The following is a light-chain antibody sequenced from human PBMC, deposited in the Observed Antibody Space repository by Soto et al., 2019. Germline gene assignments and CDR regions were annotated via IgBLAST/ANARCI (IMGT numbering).Light chain of an antibody. CDR3: HQYDTHLFT. CDR1: QSISSW. Sequence: DVQMTKSPSTLSASVGDRVTITCRASQSISSWLAWYQQKPGKAPKLLIYKASSLQSGVPSRFSGSGSGTEFTLTISSLQPDDFATYYCHQYDTHLFTFGGGTRVEIK. CDR2: KAS. V-gene: IGKV1-5*03. J-gene: IGKJ4*01.